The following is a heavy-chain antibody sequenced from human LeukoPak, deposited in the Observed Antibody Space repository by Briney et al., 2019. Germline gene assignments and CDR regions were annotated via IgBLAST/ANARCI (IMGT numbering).Heavy chain of an antibody. V-gene: IGHV4-59*01. CDR3: ARDHHYDYVWGSYRFDP. CDR2: IYNSGST. D-gene: IGHD3-16*02. CDR1: GGSISSYY. J-gene: IGHJ5*02. Sequence: SETLSLTCTISGGSISSYYWSWIRQPPGKGLEWMGNIYNSGSTNYNPSLKSRVTISVDTSKNQFSLKLSSVTAADTAVYYCARDHHYDYVWGSYRFDPWGQGTLVTVSS.